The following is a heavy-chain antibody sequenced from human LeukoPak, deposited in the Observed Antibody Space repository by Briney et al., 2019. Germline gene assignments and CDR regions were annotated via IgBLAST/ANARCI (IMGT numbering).Heavy chain of an antibody. D-gene: IGHD1-1*01. V-gene: IGHV4-34*01. CDR2: INHSGST. J-gene: IGHJ5*02. Sequence: SETLSLTCAVYGVSFSGYYWSWIRQPPGKGLEWIGEINHSGSTNYNPSLKSRVTISVDTSKNQFSLKLTALTAADTALYFCARDSMRIQTGTTPWGQGTLVTVSS. CDR1: GVSFSGYY. CDR3: ARDSMRIQTGTTP.